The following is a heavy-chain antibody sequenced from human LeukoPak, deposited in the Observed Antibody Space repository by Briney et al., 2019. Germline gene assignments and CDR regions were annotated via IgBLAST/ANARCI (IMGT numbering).Heavy chain of an antibody. CDR2: INSDGSST. V-gene: IGHV3-74*01. Sequence: GGSLRLPCAASGFTFSSYWMHWVRQAPGKGLVWVSRINSDGSSTSYADSVKGRFTISRDNAKNTLYLQMNSLRAEDTAVYYCARDHDYGSDLVDYWGQGTLVTVSS. CDR3: ARDHDYGSDLVDY. D-gene: IGHD4-17*01. CDR1: GFTFSSYW. J-gene: IGHJ4*02.